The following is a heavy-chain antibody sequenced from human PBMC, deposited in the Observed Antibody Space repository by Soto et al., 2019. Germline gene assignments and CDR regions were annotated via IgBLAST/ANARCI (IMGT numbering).Heavy chain of an antibody. J-gene: IGHJ4*02. CDR3: ARDSVEMATIPLYYFDY. CDR1: GYSISSGYY. D-gene: IGHD5-12*01. V-gene: IGHV4-38-2*02. Sequence: SETLSLTCAVSGYSISSGYYWGWIRQPPGKGLEWIGSIYHSGSTYYNPSLKSRVTISVDTSKNQFSLKLSSVTAADTAVYYCARDSVEMATIPLYYFDYWDQGTLVTVSS. CDR2: IYHSGST.